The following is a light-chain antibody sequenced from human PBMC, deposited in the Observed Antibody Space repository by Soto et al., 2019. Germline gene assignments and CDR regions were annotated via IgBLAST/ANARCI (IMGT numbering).Light chain of an antibody. CDR1: ESVSSN. CDR3: QQYNSWPPYP. V-gene: IGKV3-15*01. CDR2: GAS. J-gene: IGKJ2*01. Sequence: EIVMTQSPDTLSVSPGERATVSCRASESVSSNLAWYQQKAGQAPRLLIYGASTRATGIPARFSGSGSGKEFTLPIRTLQSEDVAIYYCQQYNSWPPYPFGQGTK.